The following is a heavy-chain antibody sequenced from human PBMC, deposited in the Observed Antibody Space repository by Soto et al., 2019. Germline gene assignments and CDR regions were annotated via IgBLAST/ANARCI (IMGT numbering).Heavy chain of an antibody. CDR3: ASSRSGGRKGFDP. Sequence: SETLSLTCTVSGGSISSSSYYWGWIRQPPGKGLEWIGSIYYSGSTYYNPSLKSRVTISVDTSKNQFSLKLSSVTAADTAVYYCASSRSGGRKGFDPWGQGTLVTVSS. V-gene: IGHV4-39*01. J-gene: IGHJ5*02. CDR1: GGSISSSSYY. D-gene: IGHD2-15*01. CDR2: IYYSGST.